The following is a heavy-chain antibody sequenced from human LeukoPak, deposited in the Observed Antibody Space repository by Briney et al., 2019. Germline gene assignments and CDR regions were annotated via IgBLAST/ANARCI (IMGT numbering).Heavy chain of an antibody. J-gene: IGHJ4*02. CDR1: GGSFSGYY. D-gene: IGHD3-16*02. CDR2: INHSGST. Sequence: PSETLSLTCAVYGGSFSGYYWSWIRQPPGKGLEWIGEINHSGSTYYNPSLKSRVTISVDTSKNQFSLKLSSVTAADTAVYYCAGGIRGSYRYVDYWGQGTLVTVSS. V-gene: IGHV4-34*01. CDR3: AGGIRGSYRYVDY.